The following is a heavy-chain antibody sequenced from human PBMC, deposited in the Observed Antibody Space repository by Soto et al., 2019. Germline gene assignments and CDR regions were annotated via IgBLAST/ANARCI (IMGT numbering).Heavy chain of an antibody. J-gene: IGHJ6*02. V-gene: IGHV3-30*18. CDR3: AKEGLDTANYYYYYGMDV. Sequence: QVQLVESGGGVVQPGRSLRLSCAASGFTFSSYGMHWVRQAPGKGLEWVAVISYDGSNKYYADSVKGRFTISRDNSKNTLYLQMNRLRAEDTAVYYCAKEGLDTANYYYYYGMDVWGQGTTVTVSS. CDR2: ISYDGSNK. CDR1: GFTFSSYG. D-gene: IGHD5-18*01.